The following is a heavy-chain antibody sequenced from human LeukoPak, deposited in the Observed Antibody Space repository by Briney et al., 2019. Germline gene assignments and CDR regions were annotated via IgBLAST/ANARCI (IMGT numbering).Heavy chain of an antibody. Sequence: GESLRLSCAASGFTFNSYSMNWDRPAPGKGLEWVSSISSSSGYIYYADSVKGRFTISRDNSKNTLYLRMNSLRAEDTAVYHCAKLPYFAYFDYWGQGTLVSVSS. V-gene: IGHV3-21*04. J-gene: IGHJ4*02. D-gene: IGHD3-9*01. CDR1: GFTFNSYS. CDR2: ISSSSGYI. CDR3: AKLPYFAYFDY.